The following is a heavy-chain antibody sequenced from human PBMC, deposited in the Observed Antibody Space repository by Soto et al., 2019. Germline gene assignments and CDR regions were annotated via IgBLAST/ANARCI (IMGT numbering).Heavy chain of an antibody. CDR3: AKTANGWFSAFDI. CDR2: ISGSGGST. V-gene: IGHV3-23*01. CDR1: EFTFSNYA. D-gene: IGHD6-19*01. J-gene: IGHJ3*02. Sequence: GGSLRLSCAASEFTFSNYAMSWVRQAPGKGLEWVSAISGSGGSTYYADSVKGRFTISRDNSKNTLYLQMNSLRAEDTAVYYCAKTANGWFSAFDIWGQGTIVTVSS.